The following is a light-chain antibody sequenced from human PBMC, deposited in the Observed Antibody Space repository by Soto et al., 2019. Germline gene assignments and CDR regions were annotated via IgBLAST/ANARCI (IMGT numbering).Light chain of an antibody. Sequence: DSQXPKATRSAVAFVGHRVFITCRASQSISRWLDWYKKKPGKEXKXXXYDESSLESGVQSRLSGSGSGKDFNLTISRLQPPDFETYHCQQSYSNHHTFGDGTRLEI. V-gene: IGKV1-39*01. CDR3: QQSYSNHHT. J-gene: IGKJ5*01. CDR1: QSISRW. CDR2: DES.